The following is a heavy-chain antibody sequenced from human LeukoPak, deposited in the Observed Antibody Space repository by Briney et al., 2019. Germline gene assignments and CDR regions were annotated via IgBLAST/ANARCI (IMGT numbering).Heavy chain of an antibody. V-gene: IGHV3-30*01. CDR3: ARGTAYYYGMDV. Sequence: GGSLRLSCAASGFTFNNYAMHWVRQAPGKGLEWVTTMSSNGNSRFYANSVRGRFTVSRDSSNNTLYLQMNGLSAKDTAVYYCARGTAYYYGMDVWGQGTTVIVSS. J-gene: IGHJ6*02. CDR2: MSSNGNSR. D-gene: IGHD5-18*01. CDR1: GFTFNNYA.